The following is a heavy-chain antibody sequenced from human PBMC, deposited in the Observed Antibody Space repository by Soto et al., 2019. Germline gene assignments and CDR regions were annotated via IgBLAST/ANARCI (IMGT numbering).Heavy chain of an antibody. CDR2: IYYSGST. J-gene: IGHJ4*02. CDR1: GGSISTNTHY. Sequence: PSETLSLTCTVSGGSISTNTHYWGWIRQPPGKGLEWIGNIYYSGSTSYNPSLKSRVTISVDTSKNQFSLHLSSVTAADTAVYYCARRPQTTKSFVFDYWGQGTLVTVS. V-gene: IGHV4-39*01. CDR3: ARRPQTTKSFVFDY. D-gene: IGHD1-7*01.